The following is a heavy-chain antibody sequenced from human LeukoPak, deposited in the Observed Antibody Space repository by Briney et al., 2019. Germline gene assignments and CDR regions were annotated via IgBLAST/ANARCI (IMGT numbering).Heavy chain of an antibody. Sequence: PGGSLRLSCAASGFTFSSYGMHWARQAPGKGLEWVAFIRYDGSNKYYADSVKGRFTISRDNSKNTLYLQMNSLRAEDTAVYYCAKRGYCSGGSCYGGAFDIWGQGTMVTVSS. CDR3: AKRGYCSGGSCYGGAFDI. D-gene: IGHD2-15*01. CDR1: GFTFSSYG. J-gene: IGHJ3*02. CDR2: IRYDGSNK. V-gene: IGHV3-30*02.